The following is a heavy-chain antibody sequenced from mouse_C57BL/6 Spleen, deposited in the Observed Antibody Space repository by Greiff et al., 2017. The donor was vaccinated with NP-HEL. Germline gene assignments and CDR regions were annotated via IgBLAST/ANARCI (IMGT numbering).Heavy chain of an antibody. CDR3: ALLRYYFDY. Sequence: EVQLQQSGPELVKPGASVKMSCKASGYTFTDYNMHWVKQSHGKSLEWIGYINPNNGGASYNQKFKGKATLTVNKSSSTAYMELRSLTSEDSAVYYCALLRYYFDYWGQGTTLTVSS. CDR2: INPNNGGA. D-gene: IGHD1-1*01. J-gene: IGHJ2*01. CDR1: GYTFTDYN. V-gene: IGHV1-22*01.